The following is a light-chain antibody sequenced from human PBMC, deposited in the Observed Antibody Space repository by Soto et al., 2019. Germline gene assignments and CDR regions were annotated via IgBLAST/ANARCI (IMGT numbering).Light chain of an antibody. Sequence: QSALTQPPSVSGSPGQSGSISCTWITSNIGAPYDVHWYQHLPGTAPKLLIYGDNNRPSGVPDRFSGSKSGTSASLAITRLQAEDEADYYCQSYDISLHNYVFGTGTKVTVL. CDR2: GDN. CDR3: QSYDISLHNYV. J-gene: IGLJ1*01. V-gene: IGLV1-40*01. CDR1: TSNIGAPYD.